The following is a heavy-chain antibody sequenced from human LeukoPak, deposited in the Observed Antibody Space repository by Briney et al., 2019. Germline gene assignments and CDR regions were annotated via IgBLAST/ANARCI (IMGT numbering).Heavy chain of an antibody. CDR3: ARGDDYGDFTPYYYMDV. CDR2: IYTSGST. D-gene: IGHD4-17*01. J-gene: IGHJ6*03. V-gene: IGHV4-61*02. Sequence: SETLSLTCTVSGGSISSGSYYWSWIRQPAGKGLEWIGRIYTSGSTNYNPSLKSRVTISVDTSKNQFSLTLSSVTAADTAVYYCARGDDYGDFTPYYYMDVWGKGTTVTVSS. CDR1: GGSISSGSYY.